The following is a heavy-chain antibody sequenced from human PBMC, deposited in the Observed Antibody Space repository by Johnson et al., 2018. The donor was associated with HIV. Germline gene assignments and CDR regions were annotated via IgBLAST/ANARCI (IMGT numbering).Heavy chain of an antibody. CDR1: GFTFGNFW. V-gene: IGHV3-7*01. Sequence: VQLVESGGGLVQPGGSLGLSCAASGFTFGNFWMTWVRQVPGNGLEWVANVNQDGSEKYYMDSVKGRFTISRDNAKNSLYLQMNSLRAEDTAVYYCAREYEAFDIWGQGTMVTVSS. CDR3: AREYEAFDI. CDR2: VNQDGSEK. J-gene: IGHJ3*02.